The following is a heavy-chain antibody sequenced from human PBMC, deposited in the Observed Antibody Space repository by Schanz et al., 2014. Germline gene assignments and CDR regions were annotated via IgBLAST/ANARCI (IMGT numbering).Heavy chain of an antibody. CDR1: GFTFTTFA. Sequence: EQVLESGGGFVQPGGSLRLSCATSGFTFTTFAMTWVRQAPGKGLEWVSGISDRGDGTNYGDSVRGRFTISRDNSRNTIYLQMNDVGVDYTATYYCVKTDAGWRFDYWGQGTLVIVSS. CDR3: VKTDAGWRFDY. J-gene: IGHJ4*02. CDR2: ISDRGDGT. V-gene: IGHV3-23*01. D-gene: IGHD6-19*01.